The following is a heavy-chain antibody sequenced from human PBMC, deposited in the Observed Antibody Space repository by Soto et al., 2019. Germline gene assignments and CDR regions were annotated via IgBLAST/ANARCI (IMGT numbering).Heavy chain of an antibody. Sequence: QVQLQESGPGLVKPSQTLSLTCTVSGGSISSGGYYWSWIRQHPGKGLEWIGYIYYSGSTYYNPSLKSRVTISVDTSKNQFSLKLSSVTAADTAVYYCARDRGYSSSSKKRHGWFDPWGQGTLVTVSS. D-gene: IGHD6-6*01. CDR2: IYYSGST. J-gene: IGHJ5*02. V-gene: IGHV4-31*03. CDR3: ARDRGYSSSSKKRHGWFDP. CDR1: GGSISSGGYY.